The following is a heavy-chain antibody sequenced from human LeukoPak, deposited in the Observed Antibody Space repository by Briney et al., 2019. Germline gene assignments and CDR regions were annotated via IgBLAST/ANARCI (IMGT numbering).Heavy chain of an antibody. V-gene: IGHV4-4*09. Sequence: SEPLSLPFTVSGGSISSYYWSWVRPSPGKGLGWIGYIFTSGWTDYNPSLKSRVTMSVDTSKNQLSMELRFLTAADTAVYYCATSHDVKTAPYDLWGQGTLVTVSS. CDR3: ATSHDVKTAPYDL. CDR1: GGSISSYY. CDR2: IFTSGWT. D-gene: IGHD2-21*01. J-gene: IGHJ5*02.